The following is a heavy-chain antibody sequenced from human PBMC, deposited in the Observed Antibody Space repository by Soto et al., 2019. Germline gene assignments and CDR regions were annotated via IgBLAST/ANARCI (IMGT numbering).Heavy chain of an antibody. V-gene: IGHV3-73*02. CDR3: TSHSPEDMIRK. J-gene: IGHJ4*02. CDR2: IRNKANSYAT. Sequence: EVQLVESGGGLVQPGGSLKLSCAASGFTFSGSAVHWVRQASGKVLEWVGRIRNKANSYATAYAASLKGRFMISRDDSKNTVYLQMNSLKTEDTAVYYCTSHSPEDMIRKWGQGTLVTVSS. D-gene: IGHD2-15*01. CDR1: GFTFSGSA.